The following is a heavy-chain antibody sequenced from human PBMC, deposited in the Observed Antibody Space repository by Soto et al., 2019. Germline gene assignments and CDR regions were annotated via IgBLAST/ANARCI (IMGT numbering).Heavy chain of an antibody. CDR1: GFSVSNAW. Sequence: EVQLVDSGGGLVKPGGSLRLSCEASGFSVSNAWMNWVRQAPGKGLEWVGRIKTRDEGETTNYAAPVKGRFTISRDDSKNTLYLQMNSLQTEDTAVYYCTTGSVEGFWGQGTRVSVSS. CDR2: IKTRDEGETT. CDR3: TTGSVEGF. V-gene: IGHV3-15*07. J-gene: IGHJ6*02. D-gene: IGHD2-15*01.